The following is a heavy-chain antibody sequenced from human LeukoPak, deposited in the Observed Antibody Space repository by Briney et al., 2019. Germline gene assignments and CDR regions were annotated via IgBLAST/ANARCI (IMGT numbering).Heavy chain of an antibody. CDR3: ARAKGLWFGDNWFDP. D-gene: IGHD3-10*01. Sequence: SQTLSLTCAISGDSVSSNSAAWNWIRQSPSRGLEWLGRTYYRSKWYNDYAVSVKSRITINTDTSKNQFSLQLNSVTPEDTAVYYCARAKGLWFGDNWFDPWGQGTLVTVSS. CDR1: GDSVSSNSAA. V-gene: IGHV6-1*01. J-gene: IGHJ5*02. CDR2: TYYRSKWYN.